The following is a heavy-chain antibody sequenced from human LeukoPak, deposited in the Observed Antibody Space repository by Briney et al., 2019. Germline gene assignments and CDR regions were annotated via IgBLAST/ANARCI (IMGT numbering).Heavy chain of an antibody. CDR3: ARDLWREYSYGLDAFDI. V-gene: IGHV3-11*05. J-gene: IGHJ3*02. CDR1: GFTFSDYY. D-gene: IGHD5-18*01. Sequence: GGSLRLSCAASGFTFSDYYMSWIRQAPGKGLEWVSYISSSSSYTNYADSVKGRFIISRDNAKNSLYLQMNSLRAEDTAVYYCARDLWREYSYGLDAFDIWGQGTMVTVSS. CDR2: ISSSSSYT.